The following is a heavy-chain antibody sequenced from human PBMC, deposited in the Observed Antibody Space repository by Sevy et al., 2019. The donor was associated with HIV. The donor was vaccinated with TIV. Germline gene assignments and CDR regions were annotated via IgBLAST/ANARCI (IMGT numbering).Heavy chain of an antibody. CDR2: IYISGST. CDR1: GGSISDYY. J-gene: IGHJ4*02. V-gene: IGHV4-4*07. D-gene: IGHD2-2*01. CDR3: ARGSQSCNSISCYSALS. Sequence: AEILSLTCTVSGGSISDYYWTWIRQPAGKGLERLGRIYISGSTEYNPSLKSRVSMSLDTSKNTFSLKLTSMTAADTAVYYCARGSQSCNSISCYSALSWGQGILVSVSS.